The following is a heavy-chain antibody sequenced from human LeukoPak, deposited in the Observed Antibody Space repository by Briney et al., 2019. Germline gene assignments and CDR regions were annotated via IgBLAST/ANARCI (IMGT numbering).Heavy chain of an antibody. CDR3: AELGITMIGGV. D-gene: IGHD3-10*02. CDR2: ISSSSSYI. V-gene: IGHV3-21*01. CDR1: GFTFSSYS. Sequence: GGSLRLSCAASGFTFSSYSMNWVRQAPGKGLVWVSYISSSSSYIYYADSVKGRFTISRDNAKNSLYLQMNSLRAEDTAVYYCAELGITMIGGVWGKGTTVTISS. J-gene: IGHJ6*04.